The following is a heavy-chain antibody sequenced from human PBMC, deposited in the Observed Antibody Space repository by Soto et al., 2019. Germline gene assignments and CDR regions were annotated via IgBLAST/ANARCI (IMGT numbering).Heavy chain of an antibody. CDR3: ARGQVVAAQH. V-gene: IGHV4-4*02. Sequence: SETLSLTCAVSGGSISSSTWWRWVRQPPGKGLEWIGYIYYSGSTNYNPSLKSRVTISVDRSKNQFSLKLSSVTAADTAVYYCARGQVVAAQHWGQGTLVTVSS. D-gene: IGHD2-15*01. CDR1: GGSISSSTW. CDR2: IYYSGST. J-gene: IGHJ4*02.